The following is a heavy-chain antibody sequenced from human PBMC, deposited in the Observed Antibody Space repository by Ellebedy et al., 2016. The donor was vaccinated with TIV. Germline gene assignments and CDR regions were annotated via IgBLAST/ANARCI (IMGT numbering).Heavy chain of an antibody. CDR1: GFSLRTSGMC. V-gene: IGHV2-70*11. CDR3: ARITMVRGVIERGMDV. J-gene: IGHJ6*02. Sequence: SGPTLVKPPQTLTLTCTFSGFSLRTSGMCVSWIRQPPGKALEWLARIDWDDDKYYSTSLKTRLTISKDTSKNQVVLTMTNMDPVDTATYYCARITMVRGVIERGMDVWGQGTTATVSS. CDR2: IDWDDDK. D-gene: IGHD3-10*01.